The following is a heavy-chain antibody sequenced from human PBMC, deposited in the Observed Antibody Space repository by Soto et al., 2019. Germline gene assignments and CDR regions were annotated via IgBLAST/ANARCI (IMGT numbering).Heavy chain of an antibody. CDR3: ASIRFYGDYWYYFDY. CDR1: GYSFTSYW. J-gene: IGHJ4*02. D-gene: IGHD4-17*01. Sequence: GESLKISCKGSGYSFTSYWIGWVRQMPGKGLEWMGIIYPGDSDTRYSPSFQGQVTISADKSISTAYLQWSSLKASDTAMYYCASIRFYGDYWYYFDYWGQGTLVTVSS. CDR2: IYPGDSDT. V-gene: IGHV5-51*01.